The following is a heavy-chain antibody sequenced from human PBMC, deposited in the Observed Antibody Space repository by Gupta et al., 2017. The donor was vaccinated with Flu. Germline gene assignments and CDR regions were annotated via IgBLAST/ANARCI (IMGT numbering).Heavy chain of an antibody. CDR3: AREGSDSSGYYGLHFDY. CDR1: GGSISSSNW. Sequence: QVQLQESGPGLVKPSGTLSLTCAVSGGSISSSNWWSWVRQPPGKGLEWIGEIYHSGSTNYNTSLKSRVTISVDKSKNQFFLKLSSVTAADTAVYYCAREGSDSSGYYGLHFDYWGQGTLVTVSS. J-gene: IGHJ4*02. CDR2: IYHSGST. V-gene: IGHV4-4*02. D-gene: IGHD3-22*01.